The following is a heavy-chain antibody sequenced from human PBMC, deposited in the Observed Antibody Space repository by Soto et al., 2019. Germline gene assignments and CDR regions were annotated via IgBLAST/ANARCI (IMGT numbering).Heavy chain of an antibody. J-gene: IGHJ4*01. Sequence: SETLSLTCAVSGGSISSGGYSWSWIRQPPGKGLEFIGETHHSRGTNYNPSLRSRVTMSLDKSKNQLSLILYSVTAADTGVYYCARYSAASGTYYFDYWGQGTLVTVSS. CDR1: GGSISSGGYS. V-gene: IGHV4-30-2*01. D-gene: IGHD6-13*01. CDR2: THHSRGT. CDR3: ARYSAASGTYYFDY.